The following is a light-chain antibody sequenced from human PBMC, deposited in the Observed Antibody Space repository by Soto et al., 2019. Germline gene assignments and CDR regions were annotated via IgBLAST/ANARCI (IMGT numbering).Light chain of an antibody. CDR3: QQYGDSGCT. Sequence: VLTQSPGTLSLSPGESATLSCRASQSVSITDFGRYHQKPGQGTRLLMYGTSSRAGVVPARLSGSGAETDFTLSVNRLEPEGFGVYCFQQYGDSGCTCGQGTKVDIK. J-gene: IGKJ1*01. CDR2: GTS. V-gene: IGKV3-20*01. CDR1: QSVSITD.